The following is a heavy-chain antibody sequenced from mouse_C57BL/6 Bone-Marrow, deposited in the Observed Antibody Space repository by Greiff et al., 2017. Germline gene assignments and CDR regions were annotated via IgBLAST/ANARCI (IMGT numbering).Heavy chain of an antibody. CDR2: ISDGGSYT. V-gene: IGHV5-4*01. CDR3: ARAWRCLPCYCDV. D-gene: IGHD5-1*01. Sequence: EVQLVESGGGLVKPGGSLKLSCAASGFTFSSYAMSWVRQTPEKRLEWVATISDGGSYTYYPDNVKGRFTISRDNAKNTLYLQMSQLKSEDTAMYYCARAWRCLPCYCDVWGTGTTVTVSS. J-gene: IGHJ1*03. CDR1: GFTFSSYA.